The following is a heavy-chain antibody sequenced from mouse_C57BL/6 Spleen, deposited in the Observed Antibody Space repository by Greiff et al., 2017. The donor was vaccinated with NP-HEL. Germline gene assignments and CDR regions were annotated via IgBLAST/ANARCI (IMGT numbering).Heavy chain of an antibody. J-gene: IGHJ4*01. CDR2: IDPSDSET. CDR1: GYTFTSYW. V-gene: IGHV1-52*01. D-gene: IGHD1-1*01. CDR3: GSSTVVAHYYAMDD. Sequence: VQLQQPGAELVRPGSSVKLSCKASGYTFTSYWMHWVKQRPIQGLEWIGNIDPSDSETHYNQKFKDKATLTVDKSSSTAYMQLSSLTSEDSAVYYCGSSTVVAHYYAMDDWGQGTSVTVSS.